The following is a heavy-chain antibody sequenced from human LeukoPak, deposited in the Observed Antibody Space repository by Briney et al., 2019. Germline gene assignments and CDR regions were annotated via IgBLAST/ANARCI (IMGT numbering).Heavy chain of an antibody. CDR1: GYTLTSYG. D-gene: IGHD4-17*01. CDR3: ARDYPQMTTVTMFYYYGMDV. Sequence: GASVKVSCKASGYTLTSYGISWVRQAPGQGLEWMGWISAYNGNTNYAQKLQGRVTMTTDTSTSTAYMELRSLRSDDTAVYYCARDYPQMTTVTMFYYYGMDVWGQGTTVTVSS. V-gene: IGHV1-18*01. CDR2: ISAYNGNT. J-gene: IGHJ6*02.